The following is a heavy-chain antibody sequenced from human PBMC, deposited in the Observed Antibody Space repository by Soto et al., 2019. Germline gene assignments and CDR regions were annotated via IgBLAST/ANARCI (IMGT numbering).Heavy chain of an antibody. J-gene: IGHJ6*02. CDR3: ARVRYDFWSGYYYYYGMDV. V-gene: IGHV4-4*02. CDR2: IYHSGGT. CDR1: GGSISSSNW. Sequence: SETLSLTCAVSGGSISSSNWWSWVRQPPGKGLEWSGEIYHSGGTIYNPSLKSRVTISVDKSKNQFSLKLSSVTAEDTAVYYCARVRYDFWSGYYYYYGMDVWGQGTTVTVSS. D-gene: IGHD3-3*01.